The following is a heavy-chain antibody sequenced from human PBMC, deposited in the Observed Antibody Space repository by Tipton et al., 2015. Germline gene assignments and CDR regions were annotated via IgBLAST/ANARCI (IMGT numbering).Heavy chain of an antibody. J-gene: IGHJ6*02. Sequence: TLSLTCAVSGYSISSGYYWGWIRQPPGKGLEWIGEINHSGSTNYTPSLKSRVTISVDTSKNQFSLKLSSVTAADTAVYYCARGRYGSGSCMDVWGQGTTVTVSS. CDR1: GYSISSGYY. V-gene: IGHV4-38-2*01. CDR2: INHSGST. CDR3: ARGRYGSGSCMDV. D-gene: IGHD3-10*01.